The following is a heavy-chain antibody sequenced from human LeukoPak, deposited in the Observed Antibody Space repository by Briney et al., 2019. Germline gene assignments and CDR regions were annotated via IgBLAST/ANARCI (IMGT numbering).Heavy chain of an antibody. CDR3: AREKYYYGSGSSYYFDY. CDR2: ISAYNGNT. D-gene: IGHD3-10*01. V-gene: IGHV1-18*04. J-gene: IGHJ4*02. CDR1: GYTFTSYG. Sequence: GASVTVSCKASGYTFTSYGISWVRQAPGQGLEWMVWISAYNGNTNYAQKLQGRVTMTTDTSTSTAYMELRSLRSDDTAVYYCAREKYYYGSGSSYYFDYWGQGTLVTVSS.